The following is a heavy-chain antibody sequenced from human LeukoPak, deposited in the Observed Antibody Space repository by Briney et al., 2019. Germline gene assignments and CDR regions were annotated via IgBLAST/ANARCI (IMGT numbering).Heavy chain of an antibody. Sequence: ASVKVSCKASGYTFTGYYMLWVRHAPGQGLEWMGWIKPNNGGTNYAQKFQGRVTMTRDTSISTAYMELSRLRSDDTAVYYCARARGDIVVVPAAIWFDPWGQGTLVTVSS. J-gene: IGHJ5*02. V-gene: IGHV1-2*02. D-gene: IGHD2-2*01. CDR3: ARARGDIVVVPAAIWFDP. CDR2: IKPNNGGT. CDR1: GYTFTGYY.